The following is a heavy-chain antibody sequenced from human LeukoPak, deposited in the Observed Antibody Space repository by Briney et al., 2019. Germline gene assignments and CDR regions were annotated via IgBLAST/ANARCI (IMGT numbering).Heavy chain of an antibody. D-gene: IGHD2-2*01. Sequence: GGSLRLSCAASGFTFSDYYMSWIRQAPGKGLEWVSYISSSGSTIYYADSVKGRFTISRDNAKNSLYLQMNSLRAEDTAVYYSARDRVGYCSSTSCYNYYYGMDVWGQGTTVTVSS. J-gene: IGHJ6*02. CDR1: GFTFSDYY. V-gene: IGHV3-11*01. CDR2: ISSSGSTI. CDR3: ARDRVGYCSSTSCYNYYYGMDV.